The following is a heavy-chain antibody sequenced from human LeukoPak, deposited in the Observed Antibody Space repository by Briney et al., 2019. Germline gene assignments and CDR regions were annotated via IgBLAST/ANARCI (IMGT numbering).Heavy chain of an antibody. Sequence: SETLSLTCTVSGGSISSYYWSWIRQPPGKGLEWIGYIYYSGSTNYNPSLKSRVTISVDTSKNQFSLKLSSVTAADTAVYYCVRGLPGDYDGFYFDYWGQGTLVTVSS. V-gene: IGHV4-59*01. CDR3: VRGLPGDYDGFYFDY. CDR1: GGSISSYY. CDR2: IYYSGST. J-gene: IGHJ4*02. D-gene: IGHD4-17*01.